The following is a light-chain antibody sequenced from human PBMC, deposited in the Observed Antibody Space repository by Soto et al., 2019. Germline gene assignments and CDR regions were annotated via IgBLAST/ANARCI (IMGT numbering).Light chain of an antibody. CDR3: QQYKNWPPWT. CDR2: GAS. J-gene: IGKJ1*01. CDR1: QSVSRN. Sequence: EIVMTQSPATLSVSPGEIATLSCRASQSVSRNLAWYQQKPGQAPRLLIYGASTRATGIPARFSRSGSRTEFTHTISSLQSEEFAVFYCQQYKNWPPWTFGQGTKVEIK. V-gene: IGKV3-15*01.